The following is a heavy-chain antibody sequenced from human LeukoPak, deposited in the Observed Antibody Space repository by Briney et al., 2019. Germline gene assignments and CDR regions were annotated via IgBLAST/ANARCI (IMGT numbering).Heavy chain of an antibody. D-gene: IGHD3/OR15-3a*01. Sequence: PGGSLRLSCVASGITLSTHGVSWVRQAPGKGLEWVSAIRGSGETTFYADSVRGRFTISRDNSGNTLYLQMSSLRAEDTAIYHCEIRGDNNDLTRGQGTLVTVSS. V-gene: IGHV3-23*01. CDR1: GITLSTHG. CDR3: EIRGDNNDLT. CDR2: IRGSGETT. J-gene: IGHJ4*02.